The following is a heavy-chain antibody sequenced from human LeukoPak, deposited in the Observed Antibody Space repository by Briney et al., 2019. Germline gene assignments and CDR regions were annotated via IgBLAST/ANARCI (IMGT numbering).Heavy chain of an antibody. J-gene: IGHJ4*02. D-gene: IGHD3-22*01. CDR3: ARDGYYDSSGSSYFDY. Sequence: SETLSLTCTVSGGSISSSSYYWGWIRQPPGKGLEWIGSIYYSGITYYNPSLKSRVTISVDTSKNQFSLKLSSVTAADTAVYYCARDGYYDSSGSSYFDYWGQGTLVTVSS. CDR1: GGSISSSSYY. V-gene: IGHV4-39*07. CDR2: IYYSGIT.